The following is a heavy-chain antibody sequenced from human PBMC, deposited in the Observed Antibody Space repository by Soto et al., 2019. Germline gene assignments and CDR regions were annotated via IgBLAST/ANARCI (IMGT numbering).Heavy chain of an antibody. Sequence: EVQLVESGGGLAQPGGTLRLSCAASGFTFSSYWMHWVRQVPGKGLVWVSRINSDGSDTDYADSVKGRFTISRDNAKNTLYLQMNSLRAEDTAVYHCARDQPAEEQLFDHWGQGTLVTVSS. D-gene: IGHD6-13*01. J-gene: IGHJ4*02. CDR2: INSDGSDT. CDR1: GFTFSSYW. V-gene: IGHV3-74*01. CDR3: ARDQPAEEQLFDH.